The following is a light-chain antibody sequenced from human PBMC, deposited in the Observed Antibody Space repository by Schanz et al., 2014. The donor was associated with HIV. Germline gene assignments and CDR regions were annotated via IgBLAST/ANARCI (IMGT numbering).Light chain of an antibody. V-gene: IGKV1-39*01. Sequence: DIQMTQSPSSLSASAGDRVTITCRASQSISSYLNWYQQKPGKAPKLLIYATSSLQSGVPSRFSGSGSGTEFTLTISSLQPEDSATYYCQQGETFPTFGQGTKLEI. J-gene: IGKJ2*01. CDR1: QSISSY. CDR3: QQGETFPT. CDR2: ATS.